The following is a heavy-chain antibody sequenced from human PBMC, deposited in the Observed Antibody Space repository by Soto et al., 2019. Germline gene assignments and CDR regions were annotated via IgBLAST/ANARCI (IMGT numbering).Heavy chain of an antibody. D-gene: IGHD1-26*01. V-gene: IGHV1-69*04. CDR3: ARDRFTSGSYYFDY. CDR2: IIPILGIA. Sequence: KISCKASGGTFSSYAISWVRQAPGQGLEWMGRIIPILGIANYAQKFQGRVTITADKSTSTAYMELSSLRSEDTAVYYCARDRFTSGSYYFDYWGQGTLVTVSS. CDR1: GGTFSSYA. J-gene: IGHJ4*02.